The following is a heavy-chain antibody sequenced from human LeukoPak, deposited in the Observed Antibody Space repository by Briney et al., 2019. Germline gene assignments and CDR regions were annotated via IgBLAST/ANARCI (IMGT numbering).Heavy chain of an antibody. CDR2: MNPDSTNT. D-gene: IGHD3-10*01. J-gene: IGHJ4*02. V-gene: IGHV1-8*01. CDR3: ARGSGAPTPFPLDY. CDR1: GYTFASYD. Sequence: ASVNVSCKASGYTFASYDINWVRQAPGQGLEGMGWMNPDSTNTVYAQMFQRRDTITRDTSMSTAYMELSSLTSEDTAVYYCARGSGAPTPFPLDYWGQGILVTVSS.